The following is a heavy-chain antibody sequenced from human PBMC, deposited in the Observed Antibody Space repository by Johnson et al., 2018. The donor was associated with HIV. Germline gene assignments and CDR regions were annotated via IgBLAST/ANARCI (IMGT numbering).Heavy chain of an antibody. J-gene: IGHJ3*02. Sequence: VQLVESGGGVVRPGGSLRLSCAASGFIFDDYGMSWVRQAPGKGLEWVSGINWNGGNTGYADPVKGRFTISRDNAKNSLYLQMNNLRAEDTALYFCARDRGYSGYDWGAFDIWGQGTMVTVSS. CDR1: GFIFDDYG. CDR3: ARDRGYSGYDWGAFDI. D-gene: IGHD5-12*01. CDR2: INWNGGNT. V-gene: IGHV3-20*04.